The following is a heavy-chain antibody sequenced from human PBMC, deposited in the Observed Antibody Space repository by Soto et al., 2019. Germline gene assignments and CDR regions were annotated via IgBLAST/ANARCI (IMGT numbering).Heavy chain of an antibody. CDR1: GFTFRSYD. V-gene: IGHV3-30*03. J-gene: IGHJ4*02. CDR2: ISYDGSNK. D-gene: IGHD1-26*01. CDR3: ARWHKIVVADPQNDY. Sequence: QVQLGESGGGVVQPGRSLRLSCAASGFTFRSYDMHWVRQAPGKGLEWVAVISYDGSNKYYADSVKGRFTISRDNSKNTLYLQMNSLRAEDTAVYYCARWHKIVVADPQNDYWAREPWSPSPQ.